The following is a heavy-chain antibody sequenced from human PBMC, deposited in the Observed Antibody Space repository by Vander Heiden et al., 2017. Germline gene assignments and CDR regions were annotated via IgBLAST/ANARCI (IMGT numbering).Heavy chain of an antibody. CDR2: IYPGDSDT. Sequence: EVQLVQSGAEVKKPGESLKISCKGSGYSFTSYWIGWVRQMPGKGLEWMGIIYPGDSDTRYSPSFQGQVTISADKSISTAYLQWSSLKASDTAMYYCARISCSSTSCYPAFPDYWGQGTLVTVSS. J-gene: IGHJ4*02. CDR1: GYSFTSYW. CDR3: ARISCSSTSCYPAFPDY. V-gene: IGHV5-51*01. D-gene: IGHD2-2*01.